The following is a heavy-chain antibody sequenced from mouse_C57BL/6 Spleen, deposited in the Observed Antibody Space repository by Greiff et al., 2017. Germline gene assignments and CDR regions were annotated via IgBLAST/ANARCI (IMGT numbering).Heavy chain of an antibody. CDR3: ARQRLLYSAWFAY. CDR2: INPSSGYT. Sequence: QVQLKESGAELAKPGASVKLSCKASGYTFTSYWMHWVKQRPGQGLEWIGYINPSSGYTKYNQKFKDKATLTADKSSSTAYMQLSSLTYEDSAVYYCARQRLLYSAWFAYWGQGTLVTVSA. J-gene: IGHJ3*01. D-gene: IGHD2-12*01. V-gene: IGHV1-7*01. CDR1: GYTFTSYW.